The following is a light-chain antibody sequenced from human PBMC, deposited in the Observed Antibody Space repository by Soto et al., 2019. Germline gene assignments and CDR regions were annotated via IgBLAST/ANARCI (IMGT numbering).Light chain of an antibody. CDR1: QSVSAGR. Sequence: EVVLSQSPDNLSLSPGERATLSCRASQSVSAGRLAWYQQKPGQAPRLLIWSASRRTTGIPDRFSGSGSGTDFTLTISRLEPEDFAVYYCQQYGRSPPVKFGQGTKVDNK. V-gene: IGKV3-20*01. J-gene: IGKJ1*01. CDR3: QQYGRSPPVK. CDR2: SAS.